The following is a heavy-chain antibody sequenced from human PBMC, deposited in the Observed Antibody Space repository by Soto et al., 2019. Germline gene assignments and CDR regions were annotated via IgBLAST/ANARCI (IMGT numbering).Heavy chain of an antibody. V-gene: IGHV3-30*03. Sequence: PGGSLRLSCAASGFTFRSYAMHWVRQAPGKGLEWLAVISYDESDKYYADSLKGRFTISRDNSKNTLYLQMNSLRGEDTAVYYCERDLSVAGPDYWGQGTLVTVSS. D-gene: IGHD6-19*01. CDR1: GFTFRSYA. J-gene: IGHJ4*02. CDR3: ERDLSVAGPDY. CDR2: ISYDESDK.